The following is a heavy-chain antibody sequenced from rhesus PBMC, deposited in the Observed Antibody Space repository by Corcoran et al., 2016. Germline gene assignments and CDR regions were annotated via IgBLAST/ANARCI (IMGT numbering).Heavy chain of an antibody. D-gene: IGHD2-8*01. Sequence: KESGPALVKPTQTLTLTCTFSGFSLSTSGMGVGWIRQPPGKTLEWLAQIYWDDDKRYSTSLKSRLTISKYTSKNQVVLTMTNMDPVDTATYYCARRLGYCSGGVCSPTFDYWGQGVLVTVSS. CDR2: IYWDDDK. CDR3: ARRLGYCSGGVCSPTFDY. J-gene: IGHJ4*01. V-gene: IGHV2-1*01. CDR1: GFSLSTSGMG.